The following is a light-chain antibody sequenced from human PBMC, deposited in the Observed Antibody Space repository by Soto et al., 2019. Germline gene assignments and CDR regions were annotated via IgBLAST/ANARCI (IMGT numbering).Light chain of an antibody. CDR2: DAS. V-gene: IGKV1-33*01. Sequence: DILMTQSPSSLSASVGDRVTISCQANQNVRTFLNWYQQKPGMAPRLLLNDASNLLREVPSRFSGSGSGTLFTLTISSLQPEDIATYYCQQYAQLPRTFGQGTKVEIK. CDR3: QQYAQLPRT. J-gene: IGKJ2*01. CDR1: QNVRTF.